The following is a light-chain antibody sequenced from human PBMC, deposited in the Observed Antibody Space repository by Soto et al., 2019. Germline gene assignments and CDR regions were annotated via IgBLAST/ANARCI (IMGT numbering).Light chain of an antibody. J-gene: IGLJ3*02. Sequence: QSALTQPASASGSPGQSITISCTGTSSDVGGYNYVSWYQQHPGKAPKLMIYEINNRPSGVSKRFAGSKSGNTASLTISGLQAEDEDDYYCSSYTRSSTGLFGGGTKLTVL. V-gene: IGLV2-14*01. CDR3: SSYTRSSTGL. CDR2: EIN. CDR1: SSDVGGYNY.